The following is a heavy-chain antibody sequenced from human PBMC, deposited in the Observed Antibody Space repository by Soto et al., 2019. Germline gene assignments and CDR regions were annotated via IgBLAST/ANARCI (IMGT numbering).Heavy chain of an antibody. V-gene: IGHV1-69*13. CDR1: GGTFSSYA. Sequence: SVKVSCRASGGTFSSYAISWVRQAPGQGLEWMGGIIPIFGTANYAQKFQGRVTITADESTSTAYMELSSLRSEDTAVYYCARFGVVPRFHHYYYFERDPFDIWGQGTMVTVSS. CDR3: ARFGVVPRFHHYYYFERDPFDI. CDR2: IIPIFGTA. D-gene: IGHD3-3*01. J-gene: IGHJ3*02.